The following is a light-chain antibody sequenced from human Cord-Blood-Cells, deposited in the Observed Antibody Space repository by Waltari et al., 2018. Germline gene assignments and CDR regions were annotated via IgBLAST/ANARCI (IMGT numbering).Light chain of an antibody. V-gene: IGLV2-14*03. J-gene: IGLJ3*02. Sequence: QSALTQPASVSGSPGQSITISCTGTSSDVGGYNYVSWYQQHPGKAPKLMIYDVSNRPSGVSNRFSGSKTGNTASLTMSRLQAEDEADYYCSSYTSSSTWVFGGGTKLTVL. CDR2: DVS. CDR3: SSYTSSSTWV. CDR1: SSDVGGYNY.